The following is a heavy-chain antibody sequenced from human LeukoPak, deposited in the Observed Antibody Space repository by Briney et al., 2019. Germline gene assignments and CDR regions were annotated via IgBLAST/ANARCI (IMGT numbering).Heavy chain of an antibody. CDR1: GYTFINYW. CDR2: IFPDDSDA. Sequence: PGESLKITCAASGYTFINYWIGWVRQMPGKGLEWMGNIFPDDSDATYSPSFQGQVPLSADKSISTAYLHWSSLKASDTAIYYCARRVDWYFDLWGRGTLVTVSS. V-gene: IGHV5-51*03. J-gene: IGHJ2*01. CDR3: ARRVDWYFDL.